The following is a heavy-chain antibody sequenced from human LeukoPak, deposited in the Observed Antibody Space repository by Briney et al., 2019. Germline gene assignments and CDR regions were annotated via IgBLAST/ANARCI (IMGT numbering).Heavy chain of an antibody. CDR3: ARDHGYYDFWSGRNEDAFDI. Sequence: ASVKVSCKASGYTFTSYYMHWVRQAPGQGLEWMGIINPSGGSTSYAQKFQGRVTMTRDTSTSTVYMELSSMGSEDTAVYYCARDHGYYDFWSGRNEDAFDIWGQGTMVTVSS. CDR1: GYTFTSYY. J-gene: IGHJ3*02. V-gene: IGHV1-46*03. CDR2: INPSGGST. D-gene: IGHD3-3*01.